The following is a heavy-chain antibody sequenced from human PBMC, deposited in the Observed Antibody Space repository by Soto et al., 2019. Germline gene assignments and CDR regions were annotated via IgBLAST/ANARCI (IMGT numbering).Heavy chain of an antibody. D-gene: IGHD3-22*01. CDR2: ISYDGSNK. CDR1: GFTFSSYA. J-gene: IGHJ4*02. CDR3: ARVRTMIVVVILDY. V-gene: IGHV3-30-3*01. Sequence: GGSLRLSCAASGFTFSSYAMHWVRQAPGKGLEWVAVISYDGSNKYYADSVKGRFTISRDNSKNTLYLQMNSLRAEDTAVYYCARVRTMIVVVILDYWGQGTLVTVSS.